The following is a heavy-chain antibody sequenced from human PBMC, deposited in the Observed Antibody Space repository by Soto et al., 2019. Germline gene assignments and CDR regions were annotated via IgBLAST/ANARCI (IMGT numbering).Heavy chain of an antibody. CDR2: INPYNANT. CDR3: ARDRVAGIWGDAFDI. CDR1: GYTFTNHG. J-gene: IGHJ3*02. D-gene: IGHD3-16*01. Sequence: QVQLVQSGTEVKKPGASVKVSCKTSGYTFTNHGINWVRQAPGQGLEWMGWINPYNANTNYAQKLQGRVTMTTDTSTATAYMDLRSLTSDNTAVYYSARDRVAGIWGDAFDIWGPGTVVTVSS. V-gene: IGHV1-18*04.